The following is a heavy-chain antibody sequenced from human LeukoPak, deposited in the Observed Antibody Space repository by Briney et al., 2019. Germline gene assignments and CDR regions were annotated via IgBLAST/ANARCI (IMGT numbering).Heavy chain of an antibody. Sequence: GEALKISCKGLGYSFINYWIAWVRQMPGKGLEWMGIIYPGDSGTTYSPSFQGHVTISVDISSNTAYLQWSSLKASDGGMYYCARRPSYCGGDCYSDWGQGTLLTVSSDVWGQGTTVTVSS. CDR2: IYPGDSGT. CDR1: GYSFINYW. J-gene: IGHJ6*02. D-gene: IGHD2-21*02. V-gene: IGHV5-51*01. CDR3: ARRPSYCGGDCYSDWGQGTLLTVSSDV.